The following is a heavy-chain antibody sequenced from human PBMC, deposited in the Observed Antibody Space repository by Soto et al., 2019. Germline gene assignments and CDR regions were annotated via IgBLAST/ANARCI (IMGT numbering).Heavy chain of an antibody. J-gene: IGHJ6*02. CDR1: GGSISSYY. Sequence: SETLSLTCAVYGGSISSYYWSWIRQPPGKGLEWIGYIYYSGSTNYNPSLKSRVTISVDTSKNQFSLKLSSVTAADTAVYYCAKIAAAGTYYYYYYGMDVWGQGTTVTVSS. D-gene: IGHD6-13*01. CDR2: IYYSGST. CDR3: AKIAAAGTYYYYYYGMDV. V-gene: IGHV4-59*01.